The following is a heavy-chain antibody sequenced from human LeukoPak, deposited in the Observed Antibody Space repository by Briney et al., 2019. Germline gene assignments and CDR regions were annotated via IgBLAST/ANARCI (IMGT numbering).Heavy chain of an antibody. D-gene: IGHD5-24*01. CDR2: IWFDGTNK. CDR3: ARRDGYNADFDY. V-gene: IGHV3-33*08. Sequence: PGGSLRLSCAASGFTFSSYGMHWVRQAPGQGLEWVAVIWFDGTNKYFADSVQGRFTISRDNSKNTLYLQMNSLRAEDTAVYYCARRDGYNADFDYWGQGTLVTVSS. J-gene: IGHJ4*02. CDR1: GFTFSSYG.